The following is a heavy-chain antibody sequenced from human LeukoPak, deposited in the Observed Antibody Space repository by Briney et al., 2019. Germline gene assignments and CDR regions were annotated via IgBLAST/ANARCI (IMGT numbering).Heavy chain of an antibody. CDR1: GFTFSSYG. D-gene: IGHD2-2*01. Sequence: GGSLRLSCAASGFTFSSYGMHWVRQAPGKGLEWVAVISYDGSNKYYADSVKGRFTISRDNSKNTLYLQMNSLRADDTAIYYCAKDLDCSSSSCGAFDMWGQGTMVTVSS. V-gene: IGHV3-30*18. J-gene: IGHJ3*02. CDR2: ISYDGSNK. CDR3: AKDLDCSSSSCGAFDM.